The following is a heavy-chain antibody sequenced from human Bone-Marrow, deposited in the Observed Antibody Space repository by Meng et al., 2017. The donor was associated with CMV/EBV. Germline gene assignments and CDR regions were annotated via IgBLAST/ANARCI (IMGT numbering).Heavy chain of an antibody. D-gene: IGHD3-3*01. V-gene: IGHV3-30-3*01. CDR3: ARDLIRFLEWLSPSYYYYYGMDV. CDR1: GFTFSSYA. CDR2: ILYDGSNK. J-gene: IGHJ6*02. Sequence: GGSLRLSCAASGFTFSSYAMHWVRQAPGKGLEWVAVILYDGSNKYYADSVKGRFTISRDNSKNTLYLQMNSLRAEDTAVYYCARDLIRFLEWLSPSYYYYYGMDVWGQGTTVTVSS.